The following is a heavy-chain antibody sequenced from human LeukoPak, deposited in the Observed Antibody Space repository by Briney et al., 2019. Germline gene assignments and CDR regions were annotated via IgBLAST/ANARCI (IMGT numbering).Heavy chain of an antibody. Sequence: PSETLSLTCTVSGGSISGSSYYWGWIRQPPGKGLEWIGSIYYSGSTYYNPSLKSRVTISVDTSKNQFSLKLNSVTATDTAVYYCAARDPYYYYGMDVWGQGTTVTVSS. V-gene: IGHV4-39*01. J-gene: IGHJ6*02. CDR2: IYYSGST. CDR1: GGSISGSSYY. CDR3: AARDPYYYYGMDV. D-gene: IGHD2-21*01.